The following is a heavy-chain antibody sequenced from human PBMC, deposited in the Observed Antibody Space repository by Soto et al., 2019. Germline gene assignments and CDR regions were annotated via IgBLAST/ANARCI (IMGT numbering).Heavy chain of an antibody. D-gene: IGHD3-3*01. V-gene: IGHV1-18*01. Sequence: ASVKVSCKASGYTFTIYGISWVRQAPGQGLEWMGWISAYNGNTNYAQKLQGRVTMTTDTSTSTAYMELRSLRSDDTAVYYCARDPGITIFGVVRVGYYGMDVWGQGTTVTVSS. CDR1: GYTFTIYG. CDR2: ISAYNGNT. J-gene: IGHJ6*02. CDR3: ARDPGITIFGVVRVGYYGMDV.